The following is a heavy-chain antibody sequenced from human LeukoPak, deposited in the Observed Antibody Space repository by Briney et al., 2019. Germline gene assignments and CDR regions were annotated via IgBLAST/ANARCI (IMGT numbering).Heavy chain of an antibody. CDR1: GFTVSNNY. CDR3: AREAPYYYYGMDV. J-gene: IGHJ6*02. V-gene: IGHV3-53*01. Sequence: GGSLRLSCAASGFTVSNNYMTWVRQAAGKGLEWVSVIYSGGSTYYADSVKGRFTISRDNSKNTLYLQMNSLRAEDTAVYYCAREAPYYYYGMDVWGQGTTVTVSS. CDR2: IYSGGST.